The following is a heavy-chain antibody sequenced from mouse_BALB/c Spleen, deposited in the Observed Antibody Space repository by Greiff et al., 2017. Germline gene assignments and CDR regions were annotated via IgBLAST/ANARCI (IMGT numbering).Heavy chain of an antibody. CDR2: IWTGGGT. CDR1: GFSLTSYD. V-gene: IGHV2-9-2*01. Sequence: QVQLKESGPGLVAPSQSLSITCTVSGFSLTSYDISWIRQPPGKGLEWLGVIWTGGGTNYNSAFMSRLSISKDNSKSQVFLKMNSLQTDDTAIYYCVREETGTPFAYWGQGTLVTVSA. CDR3: VREETGTPFAY. D-gene: IGHD4-1*01. J-gene: IGHJ3*01.